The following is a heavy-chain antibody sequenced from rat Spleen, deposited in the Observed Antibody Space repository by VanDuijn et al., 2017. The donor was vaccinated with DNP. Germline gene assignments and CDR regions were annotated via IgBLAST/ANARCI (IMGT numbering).Heavy chain of an antibody. CDR1: GFTFRNYG. D-gene: IGHD1-12*01. Sequence: EVQLVESGGGLVQPGRSLKLSCAASGFTFRNYGMAWVRQAPTKGLGWVASISTGGDSTYYRDSVKGRFTISRDNARSTLYLQMDSLRSEDTATYYCARHRTIMPYYYVMDAWGQGASVTVSS. CDR2: ISTGGDST. J-gene: IGHJ4*01. V-gene: IGHV5S13*01. CDR3: ARHRTIMPYYYVMDA.